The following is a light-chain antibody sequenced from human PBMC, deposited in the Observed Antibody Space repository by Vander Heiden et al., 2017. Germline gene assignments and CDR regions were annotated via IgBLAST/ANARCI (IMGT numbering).Light chain of an antibody. V-gene: IGKV1-9*01. J-gene: IGKJ5*01. CDR1: QGISSY. CDR3: QQLNSCPIT. Sequence: DIQLTQSPSFLSASVGDRVTITCRASQGISSYLAWYQQKPGKAPKLLIYAASTLQSGVPSRFSGSGSGTEFTLTISSLQPEDFATYYCQQLNSCPITFGQGTQVEIK. CDR2: AAS.